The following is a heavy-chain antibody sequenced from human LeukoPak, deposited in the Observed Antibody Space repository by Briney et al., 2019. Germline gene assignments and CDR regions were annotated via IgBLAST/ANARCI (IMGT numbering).Heavy chain of an antibody. CDR2: INNSGRT. Sequence: SETLPLTCAVYGASFSDSYWNWIRQSPEKGLEWIGEINNSGRTSYNPSLNSRVIMSVDRSKNQFSRRLTSVTAADTAVYYCARGRYGPRLGNWGQGTLVTLSS. CDR3: ARGRYGPRLGN. D-gene: IGHD3-16*01. CDR1: GASFSDSY. V-gene: IGHV4-34*01. J-gene: IGHJ4*02.